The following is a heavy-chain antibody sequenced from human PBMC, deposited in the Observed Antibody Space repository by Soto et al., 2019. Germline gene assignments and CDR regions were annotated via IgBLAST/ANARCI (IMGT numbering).Heavy chain of an antibody. Sequence: ASVKVSCKASGYTFTSYGISWVRQAPGQVLEWMGWISAYNGNTKYSQKFQGRVTITTDTSASTAYMELSSLRSEDTAVYYCARAPYYDFWSGYYYFDYWGQGALVTVSS. CDR3: ARAPYYDFWSGYYYFDY. V-gene: IGHV1-18*01. CDR2: ISAYNGNT. D-gene: IGHD3-3*01. CDR1: GYTFTSYG. J-gene: IGHJ4*02.